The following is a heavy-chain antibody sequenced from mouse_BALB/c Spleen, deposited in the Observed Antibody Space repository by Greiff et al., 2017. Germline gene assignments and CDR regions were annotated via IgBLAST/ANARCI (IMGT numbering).Heavy chain of an antibody. CDR1: GFNIKDYY. J-gene: IGHJ4*01. CDR2: IDPENGDT. CDR3: TDGNYYAMDC. Sequence: EVQLQESGAELVRSGASVKLSCTASGFNIKDYYMHWVKQRPEQGLEWIGWIDPENGDTEYAPKFQGKATMTADTSSNTAYLQLSSLTSEDTAVYYCTDGNYYAMDCWSQGNSVTVSS. D-gene: IGHD2-1*01. V-gene: IGHV14-4*02.